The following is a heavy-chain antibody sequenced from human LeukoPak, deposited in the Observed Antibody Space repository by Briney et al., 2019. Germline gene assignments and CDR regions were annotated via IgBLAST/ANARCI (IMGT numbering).Heavy chain of an antibody. CDR3: ARGMRDWVPATRKYNYYMDV. J-gene: IGHJ6*03. CDR2: INHSGNT. D-gene: IGHD2-15*01. V-gene: IGHV4-34*01. CDR1: GGSFSGDY. Sequence: SETLSLTCAVYGGSFSGDYWSWIRQPPGKGLEWIGEINHSGNTNYNVSLKSRVTISVDTSKNQFSLKLRSVTAADTAVYYCARGMRDWVPATRKYNYYMDVWGKGTTVTVSS.